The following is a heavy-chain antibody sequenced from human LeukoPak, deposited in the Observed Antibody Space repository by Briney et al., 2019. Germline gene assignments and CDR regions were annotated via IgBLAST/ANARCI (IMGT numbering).Heavy chain of an antibody. V-gene: IGHV4-30-4*01. D-gene: IGHD2-15*01. J-gene: IGHJ6*02. CDR1: GGSISSGDYY. Sequence: PSQTLSLTRTVSGGSISSGDYYWSWIRQPPGKGLEWIGYIYYSGSTYYNPSLKSRVTISVDTSKNQFSLKLSSVTAADTAVYYCARAENCSGGSCFFGKYGMDVWGQGTTVTVSS. CDR3: ARAENCSGGSCFFGKYGMDV. CDR2: IYYSGST.